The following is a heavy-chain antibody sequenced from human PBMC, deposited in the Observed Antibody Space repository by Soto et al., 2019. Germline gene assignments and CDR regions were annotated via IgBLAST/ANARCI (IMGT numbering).Heavy chain of an antibody. CDR3: AGRAIAVAGFLDY. D-gene: IGHD6-19*01. Sequence: SVKVSCKASGGTFSSYTISWVRQAPGQGLEWMGGIIPIFGTANYAQKFQGRVTITADKSTSTAYMELSSLRSEDTAVYYCAGRAIAVAGFLDYWGQGTLVTVSS. V-gene: IGHV1-69*06. J-gene: IGHJ4*02. CDR1: GGTFSSYT. CDR2: IIPIFGTA.